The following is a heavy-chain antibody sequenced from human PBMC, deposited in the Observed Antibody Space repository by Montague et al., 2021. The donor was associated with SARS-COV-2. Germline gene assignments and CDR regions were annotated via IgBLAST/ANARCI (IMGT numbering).Heavy chain of an antibody. CDR2: ISYDGSNK. Sequence: SLRLSCAASGFTFSSYATHWVRQAPGKGLEWVAVISYDGSNKYYADSVKGRFTISRDNSKNTLYLQMNSLRAEDTAVYYCARDLGFYGMDVWGQGTTVTVSS. J-gene: IGHJ6*02. V-gene: IGHV3-30*04. CDR3: ARDLGFYGMDV. CDR1: GFTFSSYA.